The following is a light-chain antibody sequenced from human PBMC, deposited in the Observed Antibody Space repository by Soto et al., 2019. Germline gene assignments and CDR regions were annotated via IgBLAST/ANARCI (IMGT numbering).Light chain of an antibody. CDR1: ESLVHSDGKTY. Sequence: IVLTQTPLSSAVTPGQPASFSCGSSESLVHSDGKTYLGWLHLRPGQPPRLLIYQISKRPPGVPDSFSGSGAGTNFTLKISRVEPEDVGTFYCMQASQLRTFGQGTKVEIK. V-gene: IGKV2-24*01. J-gene: IGKJ1*01. CDR3: MQASQLRT. CDR2: QIS.